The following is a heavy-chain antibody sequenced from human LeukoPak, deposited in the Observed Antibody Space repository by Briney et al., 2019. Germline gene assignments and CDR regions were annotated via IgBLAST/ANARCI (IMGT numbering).Heavy chain of an antibody. CDR1: RFSFTSYG. Sequence: PGRSLRLSCAASRFSFTSYGMHWVRQAPGKGLEWVAVIWYDGTNKHYADSVKGRYTISRDTSNNMLYLQMNSLRAEDTAVYYCARVSESGNSDYWGQGTLVTVSS. D-gene: IGHD4-23*01. V-gene: IGHV3-33*01. CDR3: ARVSESGNSDY. CDR2: IWYDGTNK. J-gene: IGHJ4*02.